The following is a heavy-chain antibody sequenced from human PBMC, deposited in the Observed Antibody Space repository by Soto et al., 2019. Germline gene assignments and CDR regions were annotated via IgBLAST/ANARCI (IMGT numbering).Heavy chain of an antibody. J-gene: IGHJ4*02. CDR3: AKDLHGDAYCGGDCYSGRYPRSY. Sequence: PGGSLRLSCAASGFTFSSYAMSWVRQAPGKGLEWVSAISGSGGSTYYADSVKGRFTISRDNSKNTLYLQMNSLRAEDTAVYYCAKDLHGDAYCGGDCYSGRYPRSYWGQGTLVTVSS. CDR2: ISGSGGST. D-gene: IGHD2-21*02. V-gene: IGHV3-23*01. CDR1: GFTFSSYA.